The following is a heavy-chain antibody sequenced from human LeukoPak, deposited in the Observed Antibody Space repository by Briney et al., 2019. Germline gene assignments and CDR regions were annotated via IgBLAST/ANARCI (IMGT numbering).Heavy chain of an antibody. D-gene: IGHD1-26*01. CDR1: GFTFSSYG. J-gene: IGHJ6*03. Sequence: GGSLRLSCAASGFTFSSYGIHWVRQAPGKGLEWVAFIRYDGSNKYYTDSVKGRFTISRDNSKNTLYLQMISLRAEDTAVYYCAKGRGWEASYYYYFMDVWGKGTTVTISS. V-gene: IGHV3-30*02. CDR3: AKGRGWEASYYYYFMDV. CDR2: IRYDGSNK.